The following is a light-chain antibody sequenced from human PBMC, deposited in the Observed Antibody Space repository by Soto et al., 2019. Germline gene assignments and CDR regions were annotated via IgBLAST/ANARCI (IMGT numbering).Light chain of an antibody. Sequence: QSALTQPRSVSGSPGQSVTISCTGTSSDVGGYDFVSWYQQHPGKAPKLIIYDVNKRPSGVPDRFSGSKSGNTASLTISGLQAEDEADYYCCSYAGNYRVFGGGTKLTVL. J-gene: IGLJ2*01. CDR2: DVN. V-gene: IGLV2-11*01. CDR3: CSYAGNYRV. CDR1: SSDVGGYDF.